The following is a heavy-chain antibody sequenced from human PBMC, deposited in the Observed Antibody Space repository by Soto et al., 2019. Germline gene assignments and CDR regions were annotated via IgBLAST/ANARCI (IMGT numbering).Heavy chain of an antibody. Sequence: GGSLRLSCAASGFTFSSYAVHWVRQAPGRGLEWVSVISYDGRNKYYVDSVKGRFTISRDNSNNTLYLPMNSLRAECTPVYYCARVKFLSSGSSNYYGIDVWGQGTMVTVSS. D-gene: IGHD1-26*01. J-gene: IGHJ6*02. CDR1: GFTFSSYA. V-gene: IGHV3-30*04. CDR3: ARVKFLSSGSSNYYGIDV. CDR2: ISYDGRNK.